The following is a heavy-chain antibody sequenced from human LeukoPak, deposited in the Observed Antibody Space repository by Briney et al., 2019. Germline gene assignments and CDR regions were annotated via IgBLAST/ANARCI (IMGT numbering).Heavy chain of an antibody. D-gene: IGHD4-17*01. J-gene: IGHJ6*02. CDR3: ARGDRAASYGDYVEDYYYYGMDV. CDR1: GFTFSSYW. CDR2: IKQDGSEK. V-gene: IGHV3-7*03. Sequence: PGGSLRLSCAASGFTFSSYWMNWARQAPGKGLEWVANIKQDGSEKYYVDSVKGRFTISRDNAKNSLYLQMNSLRAEDTAVYYCARGDRAASYGDYVEDYYYYGMDVWGQGTTVTVSS.